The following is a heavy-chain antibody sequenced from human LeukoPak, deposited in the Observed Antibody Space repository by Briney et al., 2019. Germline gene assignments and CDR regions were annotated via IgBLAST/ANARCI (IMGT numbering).Heavy chain of an antibody. CDR1: GFTFSNSA. J-gene: IGHJ4*02. D-gene: IGHD2-15*01. V-gene: IGHV3-23*01. Sequence: GGSLRLSCAASGFTFSNSAMNWVRQAPGKGLEWVSIISGSGVSTHYADSVRGRFTISRENSQNTLDLQMDSLRAEDTAVYHCAKRHAQKCGGGSCYFFDYWGRGTLVTVSS. CDR2: ISGSGVST. CDR3: AKRHAQKCGGGSCYFFDY.